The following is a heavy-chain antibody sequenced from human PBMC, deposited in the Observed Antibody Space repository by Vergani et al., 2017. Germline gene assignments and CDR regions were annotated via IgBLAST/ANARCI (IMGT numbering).Heavy chain of an antibody. Sequence: QVQLQESGPGLVKPSQTLSLTCTVSGGSLSSGSYYWSWLRQPAGKGLEWIGRIYTSGSTNYNPSLKSRVTIAVDTSKNQFSRKLSSVTAADTAVYYCARESHDSSGYPTYFDYWGQGTLVTVSS. J-gene: IGHJ4*02. CDR3: ARESHDSSGYPTYFDY. CDR2: IYTSGST. D-gene: IGHD3-22*01. V-gene: IGHV4-61*02. CDR1: GGSLSSGSYY.